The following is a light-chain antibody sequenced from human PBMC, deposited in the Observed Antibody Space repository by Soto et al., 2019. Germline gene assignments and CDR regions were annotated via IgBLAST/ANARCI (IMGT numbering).Light chain of an antibody. CDR3: SSYTSSSTLGV. CDR1: SSDVGGYNY. V-gene: IGLV2-14*01. CDR2: EVN. Sequence: QSVLTQPASLSGSPGQSITISCTGTSSDVGGYNYVSWYQQHPGKAPKLIIYEVNYRPSGVSNRFSGSKSGNTASLTISGLQAEDEADYYCSSYTSSSTLGVFGAGTKVTVL. J-gene: IGLJ1*01.